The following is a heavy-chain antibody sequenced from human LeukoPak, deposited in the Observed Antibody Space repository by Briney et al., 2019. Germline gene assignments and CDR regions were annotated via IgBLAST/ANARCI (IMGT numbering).Heavy chain of an antibody. J-gene: IGHJ5*02. D-gene: IGHD2-2*01. CDR2: ISGSGGST. CDR3: AKDRLSAPIAPRFDP. CDR1: GFTFGSYA. Sequence: GGSLRLSCAASGFTFGSYAMSWVRQAPGKGLEWVSVISGSGGSTSYADSVKGRFTISRDNSKNTLYLQMNSLRAEDTALYYCAKDRLSAPIAPRFDPWGQGTQVTVSS. V-gene: IGHV3-23*01.